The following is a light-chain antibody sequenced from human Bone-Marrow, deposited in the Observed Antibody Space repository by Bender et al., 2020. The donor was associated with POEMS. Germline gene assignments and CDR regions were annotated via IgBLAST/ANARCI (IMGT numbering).Light chain of an antibody. CDR1: SSDVGGFDY. Sequence: QSALTQPASVSASPGQSITISCTGTSSDVGGFDYVSWYQQHPGKAPKLIIYDVGERPSGVSNRFSGSKSGNTASLTISGLQAEDEAHYYCSSFTASPTLIFGGGTKLTVL. CDR3: SSFTASPTLI. V-gene: IGLV2-14*01. J-gene: IGLJ2*01. CDR2: DVG.